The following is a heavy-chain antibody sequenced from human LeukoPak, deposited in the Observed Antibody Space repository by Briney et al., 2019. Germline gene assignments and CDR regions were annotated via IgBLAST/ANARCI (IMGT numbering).Heavy chain of an antibody. CDR3: ARQFGSFIPYGGNPDRLGY. V-gene: IGHV4-39*01. CDR1: GGSISSRSYY. J-gene: IGHJ4*02. CDR2: IYYSGST. Sequence: SETLSLTCTVSGGSISSRSYYWGWLRQPPGKGLEWIGSIYYSGSTSYNPSLKSRVTISVDTSKNQFSLKLSSVTAADTAVYYCARQFGSFIPYGGNPDRLGYWGQGTLVTVSS. D-gene: IGHD4-23*01.